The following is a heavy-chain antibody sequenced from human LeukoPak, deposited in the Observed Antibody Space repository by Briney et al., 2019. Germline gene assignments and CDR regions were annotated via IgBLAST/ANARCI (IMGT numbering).Heavy chain of an antibody. D-gene: IGHD1-7*01. CDR2: IYYSGST. J-gene: IGHJ6*02. CDR1: GVSISSYY. CDR3: ARDNWNYGSSMDV. Sequence: SETLSLTCTVSGVSISSYYWSWIRQPPGKGLEWIGYIYYSGSTNYNPSLKSRVTISVDTSKNQFSLKLSSVTAADMAVYYCARDNWNYGSSMDVWGQGTTVTVSS. V-gene: IGHV4-59*01.